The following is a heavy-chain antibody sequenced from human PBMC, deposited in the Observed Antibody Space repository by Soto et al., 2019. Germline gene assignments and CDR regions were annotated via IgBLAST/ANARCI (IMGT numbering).Heavy chain of an antibody. CDR2: INHSGST. Sequence: QVQLQQWGAGLLKPSETLSLTCAVYGGSFGGYYWSWIRQPPGKGLEWIGEINHSGSTNYNPSLKSRVTISVDTSKNQCSLRLSSVTAADTAVYYCATSAVAGPYYYFDYWGQGTLVTVSS. CDR1: GGSFGGYY. J-gene: IGHJ4*02. CDR3: ATSAVAGPYYYFDY. V-gene: IGHV4-34*01. D-gene: IGHD6-19*01.